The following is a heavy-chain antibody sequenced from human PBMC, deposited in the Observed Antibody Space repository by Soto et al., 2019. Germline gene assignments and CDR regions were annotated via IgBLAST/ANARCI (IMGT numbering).Heavy chain of an antibody. CDR2: IYYSGST. V-gene: IGHV4-61*08. J-gene: IGHJ4*02. CDR1: GGSISSGDYY. Sequence: PSETLSLTCTVSGGSISSGDYYWSWIRQPPGKGLEWIGYIYYSGSTNYNPSLKSRVTISVDTSKNQFSLKLSSVTAADTAVYYCARDYYGSGAIDYWGQGTLVTVSS. D-gene: IGHD3-10*01. CDR3: ARDYYGSGAIDY.